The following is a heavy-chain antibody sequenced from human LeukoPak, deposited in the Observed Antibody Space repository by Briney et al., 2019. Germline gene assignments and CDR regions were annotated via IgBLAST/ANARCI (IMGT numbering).Heavy chain of an antibody. D-gene: IGHD6-19*01. CDR3: VKRVYTSVSFDC. V-gene: IGHV3-30*18. J-gene: IGHJ4*02. Sequence: GGSLRLSCAVSGFTFSNYGMHWVRQTPGKGLEWVAVISYDGSDKYYVDSVKGRFTISRDNSKNTLYLQMNSLRAEDTALYYCVKRVYTSVSFDCWGQGTLVTVSS. CDR2: ISYDGSDK. CDR1: GFTFSNYG.